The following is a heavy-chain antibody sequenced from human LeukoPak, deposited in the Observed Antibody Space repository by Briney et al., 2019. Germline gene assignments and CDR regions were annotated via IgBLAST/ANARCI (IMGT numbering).Heavy chain of an antibody. CDR3: ASSSIAARPHHDY. Sequence: GGSLRLSCAASGFTFSSYGMHWVRQAPGKGLEGVAFIRYNGSNKYYADSVKGRFTISRDNSKNTLYLQMNSLRAEDTAVYYCASSSIAARPHHDYWGQGTLVTVSS. D-gene: IGHD6-6*01. V-gene: IGHV3-30*02. CDR1: GFTFSSYG. CDR2: IRYNGSNK. J-gene: IGHJ4*02.